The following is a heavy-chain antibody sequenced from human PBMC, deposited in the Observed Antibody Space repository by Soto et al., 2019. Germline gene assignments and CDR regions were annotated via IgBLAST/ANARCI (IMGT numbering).Heavy chain of an antibody. J-gene: IGHJ6*02. CDR3: AKARLAAMTGGIGNGMGA. CDR2: ISYDGENR. D-gene: IGHD5-12*01. V-gene: IGHV3-30*18. CDR1: GFAFNGYG. Sequence: GQLVESGGGVAQPGKSLRLSCGASGFAFNGYGMHWVRQAPGKGLEWVAAISYDGENRSYAYSMTGPITISRDNSKNTLDLEMNGLRAEVTSVYYCAKARLAAMTGGIGNGMGAWGPGTPVTVS.